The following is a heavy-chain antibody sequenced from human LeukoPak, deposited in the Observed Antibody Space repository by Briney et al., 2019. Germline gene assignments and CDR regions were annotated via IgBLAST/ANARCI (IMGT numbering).Heavy chain of an antibody. V-gene: IGHV3-21*01. CDR3: ARGAWWLRLPGSSATLVY. CDR2: ISSSSSYI. J-gene: IGHJ4*02. Sequence: GGSLRLSCAASGFTFSSYSMNWVRQAPGKGLEWVSSISSSSSYIYYADSVKGRFTISRDNSKNTLYLQMNSLRAEETAVDYCARGAWWLRLPGSSATLVYWGQGTLVTVSS. CDR1: GFTFSSYS. D-gene: IGHD5-12*01.